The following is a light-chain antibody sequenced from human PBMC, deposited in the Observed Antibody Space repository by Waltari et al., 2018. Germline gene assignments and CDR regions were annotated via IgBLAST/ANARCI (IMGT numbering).Light chain of an antibody. Sequence: QSVLAQPPSVSAAPGQRVTISCSGSSSNIGSYYVSWYQQFPGTAPKLLIQENNERPSGIPDRFSGSKSGTSATLDITGLQTGDEAVYYCATWDSSLSAGVFGGGTKLTVL. J-gene: IGLJ2*01. CDR3: ATWDSSLSAGV. CDR2: ENN. CDR1: SSNIGSYY. V-gene: IGLV1-51*02.